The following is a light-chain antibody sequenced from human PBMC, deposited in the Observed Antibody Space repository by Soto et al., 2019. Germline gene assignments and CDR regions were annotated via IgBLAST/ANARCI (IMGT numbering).Light chain of an antibody. CDR2: EVS. V-gene: IGLV2-14*01. Sequence: SPLTQPASVSVSAGQSITISCIGTSRDVGGYNFGSWYQQHTGKAPKLMIYEVSNRPSGVSNRFSGSKSGNTASLTISGLQAEDAADYYCSSYTSSRTYVFGTGTKVTVL. J-gene: IGLJ1*01. CDR3: SSYTSSRTYV. CDR1: SRDVGGYNF.